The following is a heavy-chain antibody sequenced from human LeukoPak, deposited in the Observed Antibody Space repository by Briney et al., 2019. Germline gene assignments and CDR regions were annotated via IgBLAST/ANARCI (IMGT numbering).Heavy chain of an antibody. J-gene: IGHJ4*02. CDR2: IYYSGST. Sequence: SETLSLTCTVSGGSISSYYWSWIRQPPGKGLEWIGYIYYSGSTNYNPSLKSRVTISVDTPKNQFSLKLSSVTAADTAVYYCAGPDYYGSGSLFYWGQGTLVTVSS. V-gene: IGHV4-59*01. CDR3: AGPDYYGSGSLFY. CDR1: GGSISSYY. D-gene: IGHD3-10*01.